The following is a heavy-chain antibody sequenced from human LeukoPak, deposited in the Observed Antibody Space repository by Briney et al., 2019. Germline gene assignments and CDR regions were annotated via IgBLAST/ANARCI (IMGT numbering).Heavy chain of an antibody. J-gene: IGHJ4*02. V-gene: IGHV1-18*01. Sequence: ASVKVSCKASGYTFTSYGISWVRQAPGQRLEWMGWISAYNGNTNYAQKLQGRVTMTTDTSTSTAYMELRSLRSDDTAVYYCARDRRLSAAGQNTAMVSYYFDYWGQGTLVTVSS. CDR1: GYTFTSYG. CDR2: ISAYNGNT. D-gene: IGHD5-18*01. CDR3: ARDRRLSAAGQNTAMVSYYFDY.